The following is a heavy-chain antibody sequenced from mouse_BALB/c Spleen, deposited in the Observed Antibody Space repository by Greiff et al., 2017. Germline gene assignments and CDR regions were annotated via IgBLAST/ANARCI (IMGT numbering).Heavy chain of an antibody. D-gene: IGHD2-1*01. CDR3: ARYGNYHYYAMDY. CDR2: ISYSGST. CDR1: GDSITSGY. Sequence: EVQLQESGPSLVKPSQTLSLTCSVTGDSITSGYWNWIRKFPGNKLEYMGYISYSGSTYYNPSLKSRISTTRDTSKNQYYLQLNSVTTEDTATYYCARYGNYHYYAMDYWGQGTSVTVSS. J-gene: IGHJ4*01. V-gene: IGHV3-8*02.